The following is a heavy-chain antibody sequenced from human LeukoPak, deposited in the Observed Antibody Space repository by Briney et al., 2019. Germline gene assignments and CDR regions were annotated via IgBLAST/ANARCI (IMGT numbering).Heavy chain of an antibody. CDR3: ARVEVVVPAAPDAFDI. J-gene: IGHJ3*02. CDR1: GGSISSGGYY. CDR2: IYYSGST. Sequence: PSETLSLTCTVSGGSISSGGYYWSWIRQHPGKGLEWIGYIYYSGSTYYNPSLKSRVTISVDTSKNQFSLKLSSVTAADTAVYYCARVEVVVPAAPDAFDIWGQGTMVTVSS. D-gene: IGHD2-2*01. V-gene: IGHV4-31*03.